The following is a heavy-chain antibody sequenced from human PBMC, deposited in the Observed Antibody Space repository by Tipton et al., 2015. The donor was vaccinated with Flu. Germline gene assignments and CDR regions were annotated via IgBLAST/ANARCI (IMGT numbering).Heavy chain of an antibody. D-gene: IGHD4-17*01. Sequence: SLRLSCAASGFTVSSNYMSWVRQAPGKGLEWVSVIYSGGSTYYADSVKGRFTISRDNSKNTLYLQMNSLRAEDTAVYYCASSYGDLYDAFDIWGQGTMVTVSS. V-gene: IGHV3-66*01. CDR1: GFTVSSNY. J-gene: IGHJ3*02. CDR2: IYSGGST. CDR3: ASSYGDLYDAFDI.